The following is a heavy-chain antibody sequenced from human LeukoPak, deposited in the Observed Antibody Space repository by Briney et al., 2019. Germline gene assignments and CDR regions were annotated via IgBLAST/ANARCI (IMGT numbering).Heavy chain of an antibody. V-gene: IGHV1-2*02. J-gene: IGHJ4*02. CDR2: INPNSGGT. CDR3: ARAFGGDYGGWQDY. CDR1: GYTFTGYY. D-gene: IGHD4-23*01. Sequence: ASVKVSCKASGYTFTGYYMHWVRQAPGQGLEWMGWINPNSGGTNYAQKFQGRVTMTRDTSISTAYMELSRLRSDDTAVYYCARAFGGDYGGWQDYWGQGTLVTVSS.